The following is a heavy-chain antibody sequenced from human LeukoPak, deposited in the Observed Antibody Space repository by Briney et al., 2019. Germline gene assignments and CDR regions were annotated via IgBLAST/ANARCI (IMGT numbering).Heavy chain of an antibody. Sequence: SETLSLTCTVSGGSISGYYWTWIRQPAGKGLEWIGYIYYSGSTYYNPSLKSRVTISVDTSKNQFSLKLSSVTAADTAVYYCARETEYSSSSGWNWFDPWGQEPRSPSPQ. D-gene: IGHD6-6*01. V-gene: IGHV4-59*06. CDR3: ARETEYSSSSGWNWFDP. CDR2: IYYSGST. J-gene: IGHJ5*02. CDR1: GGSISGYY.